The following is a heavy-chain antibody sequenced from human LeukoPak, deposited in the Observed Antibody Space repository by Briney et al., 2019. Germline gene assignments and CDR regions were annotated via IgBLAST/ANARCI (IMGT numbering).Heavy chain of an antibody. CDR3: AREGVVPAATLIDY. Sequence: SETLSLTCAVYGGSFSGYYWSWIRQPPGKGLEWIGEINHSGSTNYNPSLKSRVTISVDTSKNQFSLKLSSVTAAGTAVYYCAREGVVPAATLIDYWGQGTLVTVSS. J-gene: IGHJ4*02. V-gene: IGHV4-34*01. D-gene: IGHD2-2*01. CDR2: INHSGST. CDR1: GGSFSGYY.